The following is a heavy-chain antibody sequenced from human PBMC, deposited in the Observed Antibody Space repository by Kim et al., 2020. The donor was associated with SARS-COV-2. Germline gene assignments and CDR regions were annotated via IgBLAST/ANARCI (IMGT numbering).Heavy chain of an antibody. V-gene: IGHV3-74*01. CDR3: ARLSTLYVWGKFDD. J-gene: IGHJ4*02. D-gene: IGHD3-16*01. CDR1: GFTFSSYG. CDR2: VNSDGSST. Sequence: GGSLRLSCAASGFTFSSYGMHWVRQAPGKGLEWVSRVNSDGSSTYYADSVKGRFTISRDNAKNTLYLQMNSLRAEDTAVYYCARLSTLYVWGKFDDWGQGTLVTVSS.